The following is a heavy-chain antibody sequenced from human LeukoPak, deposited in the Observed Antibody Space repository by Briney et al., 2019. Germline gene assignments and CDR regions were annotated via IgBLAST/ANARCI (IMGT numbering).Heavy chain of an antibody. CDR1: GGSFSGYY. Sequence: SETLSLTCAVYGGSFSGYYWSWIRQPPGKGLEWIGEINHSGSTNYNPSLKSRVTISVDTSKYQFSLKLSSVTAADTAVYYCARGRDIVVVVAAAHPYYFDYWGQGTLVTVSS. J-gene: IGHJ4*02. CDR3: ARGRDIVVVVAAAHPYYFDY. V-gene: IGHV4-34*01. D-gene: IGHD2-15*01. CDR2: INHSGST.